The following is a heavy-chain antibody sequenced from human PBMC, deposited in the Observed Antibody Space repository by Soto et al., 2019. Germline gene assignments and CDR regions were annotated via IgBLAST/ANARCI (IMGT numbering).Heavy chain of an antibody. CDR1: GDSISSSDYY. CDR3: TRHQGGVTVFGVVRTKFDP. D-gene: IGHD3-3*01. J-gene: IGHJ5*02. V-gene: IGHV4-39*01. CDR2: ISYTGGT. Sequence: QLQLQESGPGLVKPSQTLSLTCTVSGDSISSSDYYWGWIRQPPGKGLEWIGSISYTGGTYYNPSLKSRVTISVDTSKNQFSLKLSSVTAADTAMYYCTRHQGGVTVFGVVRTKFDPWGQGALVTVSS.